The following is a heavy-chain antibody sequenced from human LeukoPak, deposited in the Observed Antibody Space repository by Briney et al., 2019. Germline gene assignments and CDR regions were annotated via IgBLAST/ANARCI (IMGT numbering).Heavy chain of an antibody. V-gene: IGHV3-7*01. CDR3: AREFPYYYDTSGYYVDY. CDR1: GFTFSRYW. Sequence: PGGSLRLSCAASGFTFSRYWMSWVRQAPGKGLEWVANMKQNGSEKYYVDSVKGRFTISRDNAKNSLYLQMNSLRAEDTAVYYCAREFPYYYDTSGYYVDYWGQGTLVTVSS. CDR2: MKQNGSEK. D-gene: IGHD3-22*01. J-gene: IGHJ4*02.